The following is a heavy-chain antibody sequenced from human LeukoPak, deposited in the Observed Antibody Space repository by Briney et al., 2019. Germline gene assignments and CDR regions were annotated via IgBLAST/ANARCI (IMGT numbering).Heavy chain of an antibody. Sequence: PSETLSLTCTVSGGSISSSSYYWGWIRQPPGMGLEWIGSIYYNGKTFYNPSPKSRVTISADKSKNQFSLKLSSVTAADTAVYYCAATIAVAGTSFPYFDCWGQGTLVTVSS. V-gene: IGHV4-39*01. J-gene: IGHJ4*02. D-gene: IGHD6-19*01. CDR3: AATIAVAGTSFPYFDC. CDR1: GGSISSSSYY. CDR2: IYYNGKT.